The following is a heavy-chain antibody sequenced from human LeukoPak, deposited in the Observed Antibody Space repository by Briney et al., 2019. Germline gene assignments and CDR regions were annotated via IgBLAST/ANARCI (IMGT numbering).Heavy chain of an antibody. CDR2: ISSSSSYI. Sequence: GGSLGLSCAASGFTFSSYSMNWVRQAPGKGLEWVSSISSSSSYIYYADSVKGRFTISRDNAKNSLYLQMNSLRAEDTAVYYCASHSRSAWFDPWGQGTLVTVSS. J-gene: IGHJ5*02. D-gene: IGHD3-3*01. CDR3: ASHSRSAWFDP. CDR1: GFTFSSYS. V-gene: IGHV3-21*01.